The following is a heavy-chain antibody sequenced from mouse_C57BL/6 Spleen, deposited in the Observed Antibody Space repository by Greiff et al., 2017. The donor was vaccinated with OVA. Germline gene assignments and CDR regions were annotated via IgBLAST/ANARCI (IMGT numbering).Heavy chain of an antibody. V-gene: IGHV3-6*01. CDR3: ARGGTRRYFDV. Sequence: EVHLVESGPGLVKPSQSLSLTCSVTGYSITSGYYWNWIRQFPGNKLEWMGYISYDGSNNYNPSLKNRISITRDTSKNQFFLKLNSVTTEDTATYYCARGGTRRYFDVWGTGTTVTVSS. CDR1: GYSITSGYY. D-gene: IGHD3-3*01. J-gene: IGHJ1*03. CDR2: ISYDGSN.